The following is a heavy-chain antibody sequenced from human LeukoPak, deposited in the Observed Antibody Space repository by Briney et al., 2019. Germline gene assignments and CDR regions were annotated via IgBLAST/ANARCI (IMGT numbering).Heavy chain of an antibody. CDR1: GFTFSSYW. J-gene: IGHJ3*02. CDR3: ATINNNAFDI. Sequence: GGSLRLSCAASGFTFSSYWMSWVRQAPEKGLEWVAKIKPDGSEIYHVDSVQGRFTISRDNAKNSLYLQMNSLRAEDTAVYYCATINNNAFDIWGQGTMVTVSS. D-gene: IGHD1/OR15-1a*01. V-gene: IGHV3-7*01. CDR2: IKPDGSEI.